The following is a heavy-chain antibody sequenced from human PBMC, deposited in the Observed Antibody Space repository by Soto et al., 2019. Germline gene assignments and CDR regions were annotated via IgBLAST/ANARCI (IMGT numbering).Heavy chain of an antibody. CDR2: IYDTGST. J-gene: IGHJ6*02. V-gene: IGHV4-59*08. Sequence: QVQLQESGPGLVKPSETLSLTCTVSGGSISSYYWTWIRQPPGKGLEWIGYIYDTGSTNYNPSLRSRVTISLDTPKNQFSLKLSSLTAADTAVYYCARRIQYYYGLDVWGQGTTVTVSS. D-gene: IGHD5-18*01. CDR1: GGSISSYY. CDR3: ARRIQYYYGLDV.